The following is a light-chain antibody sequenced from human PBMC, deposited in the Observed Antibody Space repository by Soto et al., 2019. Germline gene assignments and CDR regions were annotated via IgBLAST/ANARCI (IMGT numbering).Light chain of an antibody. CDR1: SSDVGGYNY. CDR3: SSYTSSSTRV. V-gene: IGLV2-14*01. Sequence: QSVLTQPASVSGSPGQSITISCTGTSSDVGGYNYVSWYQQHPGKAPKLMIYEVSNRPSGVSNRFSGSKSGNTASLTISGLQAEDEADYYCSSYTSSSTRVFGPGPKLTVL. J-gene: IGLJ1*01. CDR2: EVS.